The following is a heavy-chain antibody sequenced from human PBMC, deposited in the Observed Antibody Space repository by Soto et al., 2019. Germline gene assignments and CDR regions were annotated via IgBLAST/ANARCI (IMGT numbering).Heavy chain of an antibody. CDR3: GNGLENHYNYDY. Sequence: EVQLLESGGGLVQPGGSLRLSCAASGFTFSNHVMIWVRQAPGKGPEWVSSINSRGDNTYYAGSVRGRFTISRDNSKSTLYLQMNSLRAEDTAVYYCGNGLENHYNYDYWGQGTLVTVSS. J-gene: IGHJ4*02. CDR2: INSRGDNT. CDR1: GFTFSNHV. V-gene: IGHV3-23*01. D-gene: IGHD3-16*01.